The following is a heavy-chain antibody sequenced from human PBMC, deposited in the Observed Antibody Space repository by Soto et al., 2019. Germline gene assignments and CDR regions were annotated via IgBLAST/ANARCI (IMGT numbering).Heavy chain of an antibody. CDR1: GYTFTSYA. J-gene: IGHJ4*02. D-gene: IGHD2-21*02. V-gene: IGHV1-3*01. Sequence: QVQLVQSGAEVKKPGASVKVSCKASGYTFTSYAMHWVRQAPGQRLEWMGWINAGNGNTKYSQKFQGRVTITRDTSASTANRELSSLRSEDTAAYYCARSIVGVTALDYWGQGTLVTVSS. CDR2: INAGNGNT. CDR3: ARSIVGVTALDY.